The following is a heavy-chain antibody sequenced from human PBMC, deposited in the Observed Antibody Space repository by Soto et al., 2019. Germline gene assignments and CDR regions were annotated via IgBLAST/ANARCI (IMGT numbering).Heavy chain of an antibody. Sequence: QVQLVESGGGVVQPGRSLRLSCAASGFTFSSYAMHWVRQAPGKGLEWVAVISYDGSNKCYADSVKGRFTISRDNSKNTLYLQMNSLRAEDTAVYYCARDLAAAGTSGYYYYGMDVWGQGTTVTVSS. D-gene: IGHD6-13*01. CDR1: GFTFSSYA. J-gene: IGHJ6*02. CDR3: ARDLAAAGTSGYYYYGMDV. V-gene: IGHV3-30-3*01. CDR2: ISYDGSNK.